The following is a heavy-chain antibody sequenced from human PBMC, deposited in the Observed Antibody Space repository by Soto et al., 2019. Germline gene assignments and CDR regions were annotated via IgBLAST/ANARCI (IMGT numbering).Heavy chain of an antibody. V-gene: IGHV1-24*01. CDR3: ATTVYSSGRFYGMDV. J-gene: IGHJ6*02. CDR1: GYTLTELS. CDR2: FDPEDGET. D-gene: IGHD6-19*01. Sequence: GASGKVSCKVSGYTLTELSMHWVRQAPGKGLEWMGGFDPEDGETIYAQKFQGRVTMTEDTSTDTAYMELSSLRSEDTAVYYCATTVYSSGRFYGMDVWGQGTTVTVSS.